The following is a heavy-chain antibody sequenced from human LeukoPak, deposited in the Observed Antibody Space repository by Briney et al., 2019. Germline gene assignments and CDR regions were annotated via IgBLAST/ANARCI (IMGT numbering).Heavy chain of an antibody. Sequence: GETLRLSCAASGFTFSSHGMNWVRQAPGKGLEWVSYISSSSSTIYYADSVKGRFTISRDNAKNSLYLQMNSLRAEDTAVHYCARDRYSSRWGQGTMVTVSS. J-gene: IGHJ3*01. V-gene: IGHV3-48*01. CDR1: GFTFSSHG. CDR2: ISSSSSTI. D-gene: IGHD5-18*01. CDR3: ARDRYSSR.